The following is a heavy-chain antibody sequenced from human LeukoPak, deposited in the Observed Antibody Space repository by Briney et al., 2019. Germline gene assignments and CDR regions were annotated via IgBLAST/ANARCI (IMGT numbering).Heavy chain of an antibody. CDR2: ISGSGANT. J-gene: IGHJ3*02. V-gene: IGHV3-23*01. CDR3: AKTGAYGAYGVDDAFDI. D-gene: IGHD4-17*01. CDR1: GFTFTNYA. Sequence: GGSLRLSCAASGFTFTNYALSWVRQAPGKGLEWVSGISGSGANTYYADSVKGRFTISGDNSKNTLSLQMNSLRAEDTAVYYCAKTGAYGAYGVDDAFDIWGQGTMVTVSS.